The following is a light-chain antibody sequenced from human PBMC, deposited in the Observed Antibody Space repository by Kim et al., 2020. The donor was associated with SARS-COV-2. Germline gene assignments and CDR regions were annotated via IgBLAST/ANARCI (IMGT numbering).Light chain of an antibody. CDR3: VLYMGGGIWV. CDR1: SGSVSTNSY. V-gene: IGLV8-61*01. Sequence: GGTATLNCGLSSGSVSTNSYPSWCQQPPGQAPRTLIYNTNTRSSGVPDRFSGSILGNKAALTITGAQTDDESDYYCVLYMGGGIWVFGGGTQLTVL. J-gene: IGLJ3*02. CDR2: NTN.